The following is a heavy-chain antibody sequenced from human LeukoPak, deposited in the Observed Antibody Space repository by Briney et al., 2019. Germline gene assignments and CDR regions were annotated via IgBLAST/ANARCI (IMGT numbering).Heavy chain of an antibody. CDR3: AVNYDSSGYYPDAFDI. D-gene: IGHD3-22*01. Sequence: PGGSLRLSCAASGFTFSSYSMNWVRQAPGKGLEWVSSISSSSSYIYYADSVKGRFTISRDNAKNSLYLQMNSLRAEDTAVYYCAVNYDSSGYYPDAFDIWGQGTMVTVSS. CDR1: GFTFSSYS. V-gene: IGHV3-21*01. J-gene: IGHJ3*02. CDR2: ISSSSSYI.